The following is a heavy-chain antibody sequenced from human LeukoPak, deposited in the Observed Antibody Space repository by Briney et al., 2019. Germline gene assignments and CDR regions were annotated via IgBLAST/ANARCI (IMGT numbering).Heavy chain of an antibody. V-gene: IGHV4-59*01. Sequence: SETLSLTCTVSGGSISSYYWSLIRQPPGKGLEWIGYIYYSGSTNYNPSLKSRVTISVDTSKNQFSLKLSSVTAADTAVYYCARRDVDTAMVGWGQGTLVTVSS. CDR3: ARRDVDTAMVG. CDR2: IYYSGST. D-gene: IGHD5-18*01. CDR1: GGSISSYY. J-gene: IGHJ4*02.